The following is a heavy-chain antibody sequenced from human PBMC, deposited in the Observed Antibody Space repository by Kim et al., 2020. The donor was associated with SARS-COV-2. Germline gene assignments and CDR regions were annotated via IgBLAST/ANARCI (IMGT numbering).Heavy chain of an antibody. J-gene: IGHJ4*02. CDR1: GFTFDDYA. D-gene: IGHD6-13*01. V-gene: IGHV3-9*01. CDR3: AKSPSDGIAAAGHFDY. CDR2: ISWNSGSI. Sequence: GGSLRLSCAASGFTFDDYAMHWVRQAPGKGLEWVSGISWNSGSIGYADSVKGRFTISRDNAKNSLYLQMNSLRAEDTALYYCAKSPSDGIAAAGHFDYWGQGTLVTVSS.